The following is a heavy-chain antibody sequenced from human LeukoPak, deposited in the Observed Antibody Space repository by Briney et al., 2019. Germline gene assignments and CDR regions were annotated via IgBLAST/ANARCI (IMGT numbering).Heavy chain of an antibody. Sequence: PSETLSLTCTVSGGSISSYYWSWIRQSPGKGLEWIGHIYYSGGTNYNPSLKSRVTMSLDTSKNHFSLKVKSVTAADTAVYYCAXXXXHSXXXXYXYMDVWXKGTTVTVSS. J-gene: IGHJ6*03. CDR3: AXXXXHSXXXXYXYMDV. CDR1: GGSISSYY. V-gene: IGHV4-59*08. CDR2: IYYSGGT.